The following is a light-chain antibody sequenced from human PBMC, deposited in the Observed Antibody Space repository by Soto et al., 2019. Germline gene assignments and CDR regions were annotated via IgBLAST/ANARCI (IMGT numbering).Light chain of an antibody. CDR2: GAS. CDR1: QSVSSSY. J-gene: IGKJ5*01. CDR3: QQYGISRT. V-gene: IGKV3-20*01. Sequence: EFVLTQSPGTLSLSPGERATLSCRASQSVSSSYLAWYQQKPGQAPRLLIYGASSRATGIPDRFSGSGSGTDFTLTISRLEPEDFAVYYCQQYGISRTFGQGTRLEIK.